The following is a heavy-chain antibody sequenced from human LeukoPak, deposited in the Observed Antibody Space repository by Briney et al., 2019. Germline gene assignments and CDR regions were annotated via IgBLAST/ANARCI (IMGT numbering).Heavy chain of an antibody. CDR3: ASLHTADYDFWSGGQDDY. Sequence: SETLSLTCAVSGGSISSGGYSWSWIRQPPGEGLEWIGFIYHSGRTSYNPSLKSRVSISVDRSKHQFSLNLSSVTAADTAVYYCASLHTADYDFWSGGQDDYWGQGTLVTVSS. D-gene: IGHD3-3*01. J-gene: IGHJ4*02. CDR1: GGSISSGGYS. CDR2: IYHSGRT. V-gene: IGHV4-30-2*01.